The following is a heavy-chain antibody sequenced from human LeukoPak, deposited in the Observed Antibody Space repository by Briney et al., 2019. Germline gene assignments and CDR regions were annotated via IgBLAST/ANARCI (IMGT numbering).Heavy chain of an antibody. Sequence: PGGSLRLSCAASGFTFSSYEMNWVRQAPGKGLEWVSYISSSGSTIYYADSVKGRFTISRDNAKNTLYLQMNSLRAEDTAVYYCASYDFWSGYPIDYWGQGTLVTVSS. V-gene: IGHV3-48*03. CDR3: ASYDFWSGYPIDY. CDR1: GFTFSSYE. J-gene: IGHJ4*02. CDR2: ISSSGSTI. D-gene: IGHD3-3*01.